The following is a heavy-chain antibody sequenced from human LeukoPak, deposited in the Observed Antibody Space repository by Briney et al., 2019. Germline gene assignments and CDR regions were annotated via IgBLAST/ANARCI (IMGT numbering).Heavy chain of an antibody. Sequence: PGGSLRLSCAASGFTFSSYSMNWVRQAPGKGLEWVSSISSSSVNIYYADSVKGRFTISRDNARNSLYLQMNGLRAEDTAIYYCARTTYYDLPTPDYWGQGTLVTVSS. CDR3: ARTTYYDLPTPDY. D-gene: IGHD3-3*01. CDR1: GFTFSSYS. V-gene: IGHV3-21*01. CDR2: ISSSSVNI. J-gene: IGHJ4*02.